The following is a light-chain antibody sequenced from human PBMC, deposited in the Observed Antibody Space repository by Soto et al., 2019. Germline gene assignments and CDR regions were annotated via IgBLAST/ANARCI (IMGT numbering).Light chain of an antibody. Sequence: QSVLTQPPSVSGAPGQRVTISCTGSSSNIGAGYDVHWYQQLPGTAPKLLIYGNSNRPSGVPDRFSRSKSGTSASLAITGLQDEDEADYYCQSYDSSLSGYVFGTGTKLTVL. J-gene: IGLJ1*01. CDR1: SSNIGAGYD. CDR3: QSYDSSLSGYV. V-gene: IGLV1-40*01. CDR2: GNS.